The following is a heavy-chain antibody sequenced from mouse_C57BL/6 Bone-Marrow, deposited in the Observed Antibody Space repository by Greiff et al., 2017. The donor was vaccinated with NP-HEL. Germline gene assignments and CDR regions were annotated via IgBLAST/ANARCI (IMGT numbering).Heavy chain of an antibody. D-gene: IGHD1-1*01. CDR1: GYTFTSYW. CDR2: IDPSDSYT. Sequence: QVQLQQPGAELVKPGASVKLSCKASGYTFTSYWMQWVKQRPGQGLEWIGKIDPSDSYTNYNQKFKGKATLTVDTPSSTAYRQLSSLTSEDSAVYYCALYYYGSSNYFDYWGQGTTLTVSS. J-gene: IGHJ2*01. V-gene: IGHV1-50*01. CDR3: ALYYYGSSNYFDY.